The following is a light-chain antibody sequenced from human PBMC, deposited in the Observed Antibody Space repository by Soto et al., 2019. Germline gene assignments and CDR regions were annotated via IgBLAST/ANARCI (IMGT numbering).Light chain of an antibody. V-gene: IGLV2-14*03. CDR1: SSDVGGYNY. CDR2: DVS. J-gene: IGLJ2*01. CDR3: SSYTTTDAI. Sequence: QSALTQPASVSGSPGQSITISCTGSSSDVGGYNYVSWYQQHPGKAPKLMICDVSNRPSGVSNRFSGSKSGNTASLTISGLQAEDEADYYCSSYTTTDAIFGGGTKLTVL.